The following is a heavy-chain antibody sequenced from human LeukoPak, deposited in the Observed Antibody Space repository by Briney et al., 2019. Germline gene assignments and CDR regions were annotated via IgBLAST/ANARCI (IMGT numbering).Heavy chain of an antibody. CDR2: IYYSGRT. J-gene: IGHJ4*02. Sequence: SETLSLTCTVSGGSISSSSYYWGWIRQPPGKGLEWIGRIYYSGRTYYNPSLKSRVTISVDKSKNQFSLKLSAVPAADTAVYYCARLTAAAGQYYFDYWGQGTLVTVSS. CDR1: GGSISSSSYY. V-gene: IGHV4-39*07. CDR3: ARLTAAAGQYYFDY. D-gene: IGHD6-13*01.